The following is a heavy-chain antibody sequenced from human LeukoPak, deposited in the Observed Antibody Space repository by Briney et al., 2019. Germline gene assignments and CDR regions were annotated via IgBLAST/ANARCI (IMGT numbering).Heavy chain of an antibody. Sequence: GRSLRLSCAAFGFTFSSYAMHWVRQAPGKGLEWVAVISYDGGNKYYTDSVKGRFTISRDNSKNTLYLQMNSLRAEDTAVYYCARIQVDTAMTHDAFDIWGQGTMVTVSS. D-gene: IGHD5-18*01. CDR1: GFTFSSYA. CDR2: ISYDGGNK. CDR3: ARIQVDTAMTHDAFDI. J-gene: IGHJ3*02. V-gene: IGHV3-30*04.